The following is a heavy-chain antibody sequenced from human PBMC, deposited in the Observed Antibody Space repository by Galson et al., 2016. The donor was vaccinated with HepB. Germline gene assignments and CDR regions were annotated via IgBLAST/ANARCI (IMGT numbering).Heavy chain of an antibody. J-gene: IGHJ5*02. CDR1: GFNFSSYW. Sequence: SLRLSCAASGFNFSSYWMTWFRQAPGKGLEWVANIKHDGSETWYVDSLRGRFTISRDNAKNSLYLQMNSLRVEDTAVYYCARAGDRSGYFQLRWCDPWGQGTLVTVSS. CDR2: IKHDGSET. CDR3: ARAGDRSGYFQLRWCDP. V-gene: IGHV3-7*01. D-gene: IGHD3-22*01.